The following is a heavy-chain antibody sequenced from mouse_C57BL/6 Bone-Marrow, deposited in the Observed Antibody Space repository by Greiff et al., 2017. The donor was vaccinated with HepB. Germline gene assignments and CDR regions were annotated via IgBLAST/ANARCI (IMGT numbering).Heavy chain of an antibody. CDR3: ARPVPTFFAY. CDR1: GFTFSDYG. J-gene: IGHJ3*01. Sequence: VQLKESGGGLVKPGGSLKLSCAASGFTFSDYGMHWVRQAPEKGLEWVAYISSGSSTIYYADTVKGRFTISRDNAKNTLFLQMTSLRSEDTAMYYGARPVPTFFAYWGQGTLVTVSA. D-gene: IGHD1-1*01. V-gene: IGHV5-17*01. CDR2: ISSGSSTI.